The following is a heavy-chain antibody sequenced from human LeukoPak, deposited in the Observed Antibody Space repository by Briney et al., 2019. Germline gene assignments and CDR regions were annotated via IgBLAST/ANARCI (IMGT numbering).Heavy chain of an antibody. J-gene: IGHJ4*02. CDR3: ARSFAY. V-gene: IGHV3-48*03. Sequence: LSLTCTVFGGSISNYYWNWVRQAPGKGLEWVSYVSSTGSTIYYADSVKGRFTISRDNAKNSLYLQMNSLRAEDTAVYYCARSFAYWGQGTLVTVSS. CDR1: GGSISNYY. CDR2: VSSTGSTI.